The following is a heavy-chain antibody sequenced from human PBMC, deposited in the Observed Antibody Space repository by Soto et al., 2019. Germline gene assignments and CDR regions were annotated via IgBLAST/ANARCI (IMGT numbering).Heavy chain of an antibody. CDR1: VFTFSSYD. CDR2: IGTAGDT. J-gene: IGHJ4*02. Sequence: WWSLRLSCSASVFTFSSYDMHWFRQATGKGLEWVSAIGTAGDTYYPGSVKGRFTISRENAKNSLYLQMNSLRAGDTAVYYCARAHSGWYDYWGQGTLVTVSS. D-gene: IGHD6-19*01. CDR3: ARAHSGWYDY. V-gene: IGHV3-13*01.